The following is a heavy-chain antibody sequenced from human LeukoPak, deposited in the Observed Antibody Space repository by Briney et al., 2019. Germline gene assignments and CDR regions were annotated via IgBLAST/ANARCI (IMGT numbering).Heavy chain of an antibody. CDR2: INPNSGGT. V-gene: IGHV1-2*02. CDR1: GYTFTGYY. Sequence: ASVKVSCKASGYTFTGYYMHWVRQAPGQGLEWMGWINPNSGGTNYAQKFQGRVTMTRDTSIGTAYMELSRLRSDDTAVYYCARRTIAAAAGQFDPWGQGTLVTVSS. CDR3: ARRTIAAAAGQFDP. D-gene: IGHD6-13*01. J-gene: IGHJ5*02.